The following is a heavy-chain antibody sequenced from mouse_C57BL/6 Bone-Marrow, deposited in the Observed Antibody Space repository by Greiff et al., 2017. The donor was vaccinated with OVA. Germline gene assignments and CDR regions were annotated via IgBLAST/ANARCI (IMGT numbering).Heavy chain of an antibody. CDR2: IDPSDSYT. CDR3: ASAVFAY. J-gene: IGHJ3*01. Sequence: QVQLQQPGAELVKPGASVKLSCKASGYTFTSYWMQWVKQRPGQGLEWIGEIDPSDSYTNYNQKFKGKATLTVDTSSSPAYMQLNSLTSEDSAVYYCASAVFAYWGQGTLVTVSA. CDR1: GYTFTSYW. V-gene: IGHV1-50*01.